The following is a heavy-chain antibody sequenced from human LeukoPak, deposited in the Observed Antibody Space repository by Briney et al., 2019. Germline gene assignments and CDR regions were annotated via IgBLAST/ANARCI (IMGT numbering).Heavy chain of an antibody. V-gene: IGHV4-39*07. J-gene: IGHJ5*02. CDR1: GGSISSSSYY. D-gene: IGHD6-13*01. CDR2: IYHSGST. Sequence: SETLSLTCTVSGGSISSSSYYWGWIRQPPGKGLEWIGSIYHSGSTSYNPSLKSRLTISVDTSKNQFSLKLSSVTAADTAVYYCARRRRMYSSSWSAYNPNWFDPWGQGTLVTVSS. CDR3: ARRRRMYSSSWSAYNPNWFDP.